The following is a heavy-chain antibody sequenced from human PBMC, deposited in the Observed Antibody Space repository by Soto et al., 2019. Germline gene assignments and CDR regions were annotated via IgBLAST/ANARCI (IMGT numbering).Heavy chain of an antibody. CDR2: INPNSGGT. D-gene: IGHD6-13*01. V-gene: IGHV1-2*02. J-gene: IGHJ5*02. Sequence: GASVKVSCKASGYTFTGYYMHWVRQAPGQGLEWMGWINPNSGGTNYAQKFQGRVTMTRDTSISTAYMELSRLRSDDTAVYYCAKWAQQLVPKVWSTLRSGEAFDPWGQGTLVTVSS. CDR1: GYTFTGYY. CDR3: AKWAQQLVPKVWSTLRSGEAFDP.